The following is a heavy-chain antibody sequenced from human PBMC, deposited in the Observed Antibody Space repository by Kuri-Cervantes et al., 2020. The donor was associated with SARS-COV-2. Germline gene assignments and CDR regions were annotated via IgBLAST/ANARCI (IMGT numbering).Heavy chain of an antibody. CDR2: INPNSGGT. Sequence: SVKDSCKASVYTFTGYYMHWVRQAPGQGLEWMGWINPNSGGTNYAQKFQGWVTMTRDTSISTAYKELSRLRSDDTAVYYCASDDGGAAGQESIFDYWGQGTLVTVSS. J-gene: IGHJ4*02. CDR1: VYTFTGYY. D-gene: IGHD6-13*01. CDR3: ASDDGGAAGQESIFDY. V-gene: IGHV1-2*04.